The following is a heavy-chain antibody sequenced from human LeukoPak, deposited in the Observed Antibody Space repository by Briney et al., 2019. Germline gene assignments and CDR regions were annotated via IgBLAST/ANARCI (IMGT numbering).Heavy chain of an antibody. CDR1: GYSFTDYW. J-gene: IGHJ4*02. Sequence: GESLKISCKISGYSFTDYWIGWVRQMPGKGQEWMGIIYPADSDSKYSPAFQGQVTISADKSISTAYLQWSSLKASDTAMYYCARLWDSSFDYWGQGTLVTVSS. D-gene: IGHD6-19*01. CDR3: ARLWDSSFDY. CDR2: IYPADSDS. V-gene: IGHV5-51*01.